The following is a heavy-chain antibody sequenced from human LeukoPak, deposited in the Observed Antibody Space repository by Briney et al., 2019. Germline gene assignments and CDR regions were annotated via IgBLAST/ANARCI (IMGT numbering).Heavy chain of an antibody. Sequence: GGSLRLSCAASGFSFDVHAMTWVRQAPGKGPEWVAAIGGPAETFYADSVRGRFTISRDNSRYTLYLQMNRLRAEDSALYYCAKDWTSHNGVYDCLDFWGQGTQVTVSS. CDR3: AKDWTSHNGVYDCLDF. V-gene: IGHV3-23*01. CDR1: GFSFDVHA. J-gene: IGHJ4*02. CDR2: IGGPAET. D-gene: IGHD3-16*01.